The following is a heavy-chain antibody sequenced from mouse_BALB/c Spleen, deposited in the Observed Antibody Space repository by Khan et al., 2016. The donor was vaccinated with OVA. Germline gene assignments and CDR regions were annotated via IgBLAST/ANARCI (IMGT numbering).Heavy chain of an antibody. V-gene: IGHV2-6*02. Sequence: VQLQESGPGLVAPSQSLSITCTVSGFSLTNYGVHWVRQPPRKGLEWLVVIWSDGSTNYNSVLKSRLSISKDNSKSQVFLKMNSLQTDDTAMYYCARWFDGYSSLYAMDYWGQGTSVTVSS. D-gene: IGHD2-3*01. CDR3: ARWFDGYSSLYAMDY. J-gene: IGHJ4*01. CDR1: GFSLTNYG. CDR2: IWSDGST.